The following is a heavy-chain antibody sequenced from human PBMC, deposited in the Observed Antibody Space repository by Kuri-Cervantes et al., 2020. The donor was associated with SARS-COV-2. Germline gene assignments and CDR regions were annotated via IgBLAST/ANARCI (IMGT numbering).Heavy chain of an antibody. CDR2: INPNSGGT. Sequence: ASVKVSCKASGGTFSSYAISWVRQAPGQGLEWMGWINPNSGGTNYAQKFQGRVTMTRDTSISTAYMELSRLRSDDAAVYYCARAGIWDNWNYRGVFDYWGQGTLVTVSS. CDR1: GGTFSSYA. J-gene: IGHJ4*02. V-gene: IGHV1-2*02. D-gene: IGHD1-7*01. CDR3: ARAGIWDNWNYRGVFDY.